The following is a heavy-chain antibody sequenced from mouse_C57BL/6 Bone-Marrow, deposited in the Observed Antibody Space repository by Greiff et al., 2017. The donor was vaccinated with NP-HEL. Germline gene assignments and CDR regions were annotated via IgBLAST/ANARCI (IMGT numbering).Heavy chain of an antibody. CDR2: IHPNSGST. V-gene: IGHV1-64*01. CDR3: ARRATVRAMDY. Sequence: QVQLQQSGAELVKPGASVKLSCKASGYTFTSYWMHWVKQRPGQGLEWIGMIHPNSGSTNYNEKFKSKATLTVDKSSSTAYMQLSSLTSEDSAVYYCARRATVRAMDYWGQGTSVTVSS. J-gene: IGHJ4*01. D-gene: IGHD1-1*01. CDR1: GYTFTSYW.